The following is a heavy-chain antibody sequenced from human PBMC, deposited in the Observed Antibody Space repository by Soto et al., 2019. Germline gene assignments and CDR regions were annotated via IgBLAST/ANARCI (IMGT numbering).Heavy chain of an antibody. Sequence: QVQLQESGPGLVKPSETLSLTCTVSGGSVSSDIYYWNWIRQPPGTGLEWIGYIYYSGSTNYNPSPKSRVTISVDTSKNQFSLKLSSVTAADTAVYYCARAALPPNAGKFDYWGQGTLVTVSS. CDR2: IYYSGST. CDR3: ARAALPPNAGKFDY. V-gene: IGHV4-61*01. CDR1: GGSVSSDIYY. J-gene: IGHJ4*02.